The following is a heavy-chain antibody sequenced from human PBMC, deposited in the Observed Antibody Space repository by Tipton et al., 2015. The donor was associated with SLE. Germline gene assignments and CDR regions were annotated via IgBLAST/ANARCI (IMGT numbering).Heavy chain of an antibody. J-gene: IGHJ4*02. V-gene: IGHV3-53*05. CDR1: GLTVVSRNY. CDR2: IYSGGIT. D-gene: IGHD2-21*02. CDR3: ARGDPIHY. Sequence: SLRLSCAASGLTVVSRNYMSWVRQAPGKGLEWVSVIYSGGITYYADSVKGRFTISRDNSRNTLYLQMNSLRAEDTAVYYCARGDPIHYWGQGTLVTVSS.